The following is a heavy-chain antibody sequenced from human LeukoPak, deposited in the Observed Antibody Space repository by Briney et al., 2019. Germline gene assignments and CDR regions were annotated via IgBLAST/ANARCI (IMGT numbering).Heavy chain of an antibody. D-gene: IGHD2-2*02. CDR2: ISAYNGNT. J-gene: IGHJ4*02. CDR3: ARNVVGDCSSTGCYTDY. Sequence: GASVKVSCKASGYTFTSYGISWVRQAPGQGLEWMGWISAYNGNTNYAQKLQGRVTMTTDTSTSTAYMELRSLRSDDTAVYYCARNVVGDCSSTGCYTDYWGQGTLVTVSS. V-gene: IGHV1-18*01. CDR1: GYTFTSYG.